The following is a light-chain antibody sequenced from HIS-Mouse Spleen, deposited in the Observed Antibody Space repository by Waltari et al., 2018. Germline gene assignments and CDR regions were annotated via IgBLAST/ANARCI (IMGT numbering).Light chain of an antibody. Sequence: SYELTQPPSVSVSPGQTARITCSGDALPKKYAYWYQQKSGQAPVLVIYEDSKRPSGIPERFSGSSSGKRATLTISGAQVEDEADYYCYSTDSSGNHRVFGGGTKLTVL. CDR2: EDS. CDR1: ALPKKY. J-gene: IGLJ2*01. V-gene: IGLV3-10*01. CDR3: YSTDSSGNHRV.